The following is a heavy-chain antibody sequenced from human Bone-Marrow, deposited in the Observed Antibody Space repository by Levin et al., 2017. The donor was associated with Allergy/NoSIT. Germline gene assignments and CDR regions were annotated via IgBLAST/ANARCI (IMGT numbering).Heavy chain of an antibody. J-gene: IGHJ4*02. CDR3: AKAAVAAAGTSNMGYYFDY. Sequence: PGESLKISCAASGFTFSDYGMHWVRQAPGKGLEWVAVTSYDGTNKYYADSVKGRFTISRDNSKNTLYLQMNSLRDEDTAVYHCAKAAVAAAGTSNMGYYFDYWGQGTLVTVSS. D-gene: IGHD6-13*01. CDR2: TSYDGTNK. CDR1: GFTFSDYG. V-gene: IGHV3-30*18.